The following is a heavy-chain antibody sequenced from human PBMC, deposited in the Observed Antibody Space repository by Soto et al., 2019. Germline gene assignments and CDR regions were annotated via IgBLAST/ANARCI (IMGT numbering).Heavy chain of an antibody. J-gene: IGHJ3*02. V-gene: IGHV3-74*01. D-gene: IGHD6-19*01. CDR3: ARDPHGDSSGLHDAFDI. CDR1: GFTFSNYW. Sequence: GGSLRLSCAASGFTFSNYWMHWVRQVPGKGLVWVSRLKTDGTAANYADFVKGRFTISRDNAKNTLFLQLNSLRAEDTAVYYCARDPHGDSSGLHDAFDIWGQGTMVTVSS. CDR2: LKTDGTAA.